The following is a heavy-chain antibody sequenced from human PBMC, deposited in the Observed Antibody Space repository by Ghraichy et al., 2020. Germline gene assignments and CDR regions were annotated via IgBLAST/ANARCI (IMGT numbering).Heavy chain of an antibody. CDR2: IKQDGSEK. Sequence: GGSLRLSCAASGFTFSSYWMSWVRQAPGKGLEWVANIKQDGSEKYYVDSVKGRFTISRDNTKNSLYLQMNSLRAEDTAVYYCARDCTVAGNGEIYYYYMDVWGKGTTVTVSS. V-gene: IGHV3-7*03. CDR3: ARDCTVAGNGEIYYYYMDV. CDR1: GFTFSSYW. D-gene: IGHD6-19*01. J-gene: IGHJ6*03.